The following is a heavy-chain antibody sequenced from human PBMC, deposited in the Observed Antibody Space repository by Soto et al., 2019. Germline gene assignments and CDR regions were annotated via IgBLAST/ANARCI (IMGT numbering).Heavy chain of an antibody. Sequence: GSLRLSCAASGFTFSSYAMSWVRQAPGKGLEWVSAISGSGGSTYYADSVKGRFTISRDNSKNTLYLQMNSLRAEDTAVYYCAKEARDGSGSYYNEAGWAWGQGTLVTVSS. V-gene: IGHV3-23*01. D-gene: IGHD3-10*01. CDR3: AKEARDGSGSYYNEAGWA. CDR2: ISGSGGST. CDR1: GFTFSSYA. J-gene: IGHJ5*02.